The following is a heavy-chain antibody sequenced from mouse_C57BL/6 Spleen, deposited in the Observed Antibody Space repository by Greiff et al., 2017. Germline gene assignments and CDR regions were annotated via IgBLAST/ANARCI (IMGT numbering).Heavy chain of an antibody. CDR1: GYTFTSYW. J-gene: IGHJ1*03. CDR2: IDPSDSYT. CDR3: ARSSYGSSPGNFDV. Sequence: QVQLQQPGAELVKPGASVKLSCKASGYTFTSYWMQWVKQRPGQGLEWIGEIDPSDSYTNYNQKFKGKATLTVDTSSSTAYMQLSSLTSEDSAVYYCARSSYGSSPGNFDVWGTGTTVTVSS. D-gene: IGHD1-1*01. V-gene: IGHV1-50*01.